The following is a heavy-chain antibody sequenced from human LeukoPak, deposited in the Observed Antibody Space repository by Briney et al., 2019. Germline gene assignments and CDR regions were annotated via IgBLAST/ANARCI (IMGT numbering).Heavy chain of an antibody. CDR1: GFTLSSHN. CDR2: ISSSGSIT. V-gene: IGHV3-48*01. D-gene: IGHD3-10*01. Sequence: GGSLRLSCVASGFTLSSHNINWVRQAPGKGLEWVSHISSSGSITYYGDSVKGRITISRDNAKNSVCLYMNSLRAEDSAVYYCARPGITAFDIWGQGTMVTVSS. CDR3: ARPGITAFDI. J-gene: IGHJ3*02.